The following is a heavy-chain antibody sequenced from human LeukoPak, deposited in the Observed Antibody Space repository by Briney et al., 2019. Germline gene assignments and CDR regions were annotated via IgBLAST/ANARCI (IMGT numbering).Heavy chain of an antibody. V-gene: IGHV1-8*01. J-gene: IGHJ5*02. CDR3: ARGRSSCGGDCYWVGDWFDP. D-gene: IGHD2-21*02. Sequence: ASVKVSCKASGYTFTSYDINWVRQATGQGLEWMGWMNPNSGNTGYAQKFQGRVTMTRNTSISTAYMELSSLRSEDTAVYYCARGRSSCGGDCYWVGDWFDPWGQGTLVTVSS. CDR1: GYTFTSYD. CDR2: MNPNSGNT.